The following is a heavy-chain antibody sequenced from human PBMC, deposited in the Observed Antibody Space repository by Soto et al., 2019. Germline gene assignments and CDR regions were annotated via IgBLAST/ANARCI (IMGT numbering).Heavy chain of an antibody. J-gene: IGHJ4*02. CDR1: GVIFSSHS. V-gene: IGHV1-69*05. CDR3: ARGRPAAAGAGDY. CDR2: IIPIFGTA. D-gene: IGHD6-13*01. Sequence: SLKVCCKAFGVIFSSHSMGWVRQSPRQGVEWTGGIIPIFGTANYAHKLQGRVTMTTDSPTSTAYMELRSLRSDDTAVYYCARGRPAAAGAGDYWGQGTLVTVSS.